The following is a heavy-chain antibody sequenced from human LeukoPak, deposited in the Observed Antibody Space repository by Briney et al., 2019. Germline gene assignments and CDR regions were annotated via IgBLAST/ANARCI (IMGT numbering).Heavy chain of an antibody. J-gene: IGHJ4*02. CDR1: GFTFSSYD. Sequence: PGGSLRLYCAASGFTFSSYDMSWVRQAPGKGLEWVLALSGSGGSTYYAVSVKGRITISRDNSKNTMYLQMNSLRAEDTAVYYCAKVRYCSSTSCYAFDYWGQGTLVTVSS. V-gene: IGHV3-23*01. CDR3: AKVRYCSSTSCYAFDY. D-gene: IGHD2-2*01. CDR2: LSGSGGST.